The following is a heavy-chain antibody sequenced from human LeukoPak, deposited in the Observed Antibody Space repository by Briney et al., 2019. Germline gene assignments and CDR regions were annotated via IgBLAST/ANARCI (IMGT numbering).Heavy chain of an antibody. J-gene: IGHJ5*02. V-gene: IGHV4-4*07. CDR1: GGSMSSYY. Sequence: SETLSPTCTVSGGSMSSYYWSWIRQPAGKGLEWIGRIYTSGTTNHNPSLKSRVTMSVDTSKNQFSLKLSSVTAADTAVYYCARSGYCSSTSCYKIDPWGQGTLVTVSS. CDR2: IYTSGTT. D-gene: IGHD2-2*02. CDR3: ARSGYCSSTSCYKIDP.